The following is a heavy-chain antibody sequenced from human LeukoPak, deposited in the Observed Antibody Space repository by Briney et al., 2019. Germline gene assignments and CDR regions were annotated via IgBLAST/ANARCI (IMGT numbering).Heavy chain of an antibody. V-gene: IGHV1-8*02. J-gene: IGHJ3*02. CDR3: ATASWREGHGGAFDI. CDR2: INPNSGGT. Sequence: GASVKVSCKASGYTFTSYAMNWVRQAPGQGLEWMGWINPNSGGTNYAQKFQGRVTMTEDTSTDTAYMELSSLRSEDTAVYYCATASWREGHGGAFDIWGQGTMVTVSS. D-gene: IGHD6-13*01. CDR1: GYTFTSYA.